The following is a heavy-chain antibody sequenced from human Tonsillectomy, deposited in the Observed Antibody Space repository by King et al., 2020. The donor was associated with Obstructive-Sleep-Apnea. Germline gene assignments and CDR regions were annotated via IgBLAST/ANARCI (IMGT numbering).Heavy chain of an antibody. Sequence: QLVQSGGGLVQPGRSLRLSCAASGFTFDDYAMHWVRQAPGKGLEWVSGISWNSGSIDYADSVKGRFTISRDNAKNSLYLQMNSLRAEDTAFYYCAKGYSGYDSYFDYWGQGTLVTVSS. CDR3: AKGYSGYDSYFDY. CDR1: GFTFDDYA. CDR2: ISWNSGSI. D-gene: IGHD5-12*01. V-gene: IGHV3-9*01. J-gene: IGHJ4*02.